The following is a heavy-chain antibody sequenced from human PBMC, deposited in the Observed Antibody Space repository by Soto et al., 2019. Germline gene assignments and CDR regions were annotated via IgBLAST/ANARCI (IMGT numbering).Heavy chain of an antibody. CDR1: GGSISSGGYY. J-gene: IGHJ5*02. Sequence: SETLSLTCTVSGGSISSGGYYWSWIRQHPGKGLEWVGSIYYSGSTYYNPSLKSRVTVSVDTSKNQFSLKLSSVTAADTAVYYCARPSRYSSSWYPSENWFDPWGQGTLVTVSS. V-gene: IGHV4-39*01. CDR2: IYYSGST. D-gene: IGHD6-13*01. CDR3: ARPSRYSSSWYPSENWFDP.